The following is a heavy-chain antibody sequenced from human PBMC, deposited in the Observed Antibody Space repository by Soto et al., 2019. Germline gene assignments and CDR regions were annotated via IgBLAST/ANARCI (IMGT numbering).Heavy chain of an antibody. Sequence: GGSLRLSCAASGFTFSTYTLHWVRQAPGKGLEWVAVTWYDGSNKYYADSVKGRFTISRDNSKNTLYLQMNSLRAEDTAVYYCARDRNSDELHERPDYWGHGTLVTV. V-gene: IGHV3-33*08. CDR1: GFTFSTYT. J-gene: IGHJ4*01. CDR3: ARDRNSDELHERPDY. D-gene: IGHD5-18*01. CDR2: TWYDGSNK.